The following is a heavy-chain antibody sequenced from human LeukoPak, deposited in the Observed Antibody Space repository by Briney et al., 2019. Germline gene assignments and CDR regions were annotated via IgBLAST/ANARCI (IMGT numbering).Heavy chain of an antibody. CDR3: AKDDDGSGSYPSFHY. CDR2: IICSDRSI. J-gene: IGHJ4*02. CDR1: GFTFSSYA. D-gene: IGHD3-10*01. Sequence: GGSLRLSCAASGFTFSSYAMSWVRQAPGKGLEWGSAIICSDRSIYYADSVKGRFTISRDTSKNTLYMQMSSLRAEDTGVYYCAKDDDGSGSYPSFHYCGQRELVTVSS. V-gene: IGHV3-23*01.